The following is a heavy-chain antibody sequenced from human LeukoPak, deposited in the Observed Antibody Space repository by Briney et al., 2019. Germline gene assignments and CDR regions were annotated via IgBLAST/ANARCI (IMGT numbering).Heavy chain of an antibody. D-gene: IGHD3-3*01. Sequence: SETLSLTCTVSGGSISSGSYHWSWIRQPAGKGLEWIGRIYTSGSTNYNPSLKSRVTISVDTSKNQFSLKLSSVTAADTAVYYCSFSGITIFGVVRDYWGQGTLVTVSS. CDR1: GGSISSGSYH. CDR3: SFSGITIFGVVRDY. J-gene: IGHJ4*02. V-gene: IGHV4-61*02. CDR2: IYTSGST.